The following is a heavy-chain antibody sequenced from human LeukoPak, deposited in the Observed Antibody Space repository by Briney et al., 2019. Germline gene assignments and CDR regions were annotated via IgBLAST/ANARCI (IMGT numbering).Heavy chain of an antibody. CDR3: ARVPRGCSSTSCYRGAFDI. V-gene: IGHV4-59*01. J-gene: IGHJ3*02. D-gene: IGHD2-2*01. CDR2: IYYSGST. Sequence: SETLSLTCAVYGGSFSGYYWSWIRQPPGKGLEWIGYIYYSGSTNYNPSLKSRVTISVDTSKNQFSLKLSSVTAADTAVYYCARVPRGCSSTSCYRGAFDIWGQGTMVTVSS. CDR1: GGSFSGYY.